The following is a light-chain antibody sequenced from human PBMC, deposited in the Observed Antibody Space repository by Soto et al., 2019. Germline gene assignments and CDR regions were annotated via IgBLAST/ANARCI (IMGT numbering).Light chain of an antibody. J-gene: IGKJ4*01. CDR3: QQYYSYPPLT. CDR2: AAS. Sequence: AIRMTQSPSSFSASTGDRVTITCRASQGISSYLAWYQQKPGKAPKLLIYAASTLQSGVPSRFSGSGSGTDFTLTLSCLQSEDFATYYCQQYYSYPPLTFGGGTKVEIK. CDR1: QGISSY. V-gene: IGKV1-8*01.